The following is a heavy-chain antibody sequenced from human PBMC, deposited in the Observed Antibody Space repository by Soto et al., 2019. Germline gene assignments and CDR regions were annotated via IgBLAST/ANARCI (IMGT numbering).Heavy chain of an antibody. CDR3: ARHDVDTSMVSDY. CDR2: VHHSGST. D-gene: IGHD5-18*01. CDR1: GGSISSGGYY. V-gene: IGHV4-31*03. J-gene: IGHJ4*02. Sequence: SLTCTVSGGSISSGGYYWSWLRQHAGTGLEWIGYVHHSGSTFYRSSLRSRVSMSIDTSNNHFSLNLTSVTAADTAVYYCARHDVDTSMVSDYWGQGSLVTVSS.